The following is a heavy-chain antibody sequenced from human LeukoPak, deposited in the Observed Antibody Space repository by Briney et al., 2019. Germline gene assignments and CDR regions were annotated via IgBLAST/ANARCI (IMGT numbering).Heavy chain of an antibody. CDR2: ISSSGSTI. CDR3: AKDLRTIWFGELEIDY. V-gene: IGHV3-48*03. Sequence: PGGSLRLSCAASGFTFSSYEMNWVRQAPGKGLEWVSYISSSGSTIYYADSVKGRFTISRDNSKNTLYLQMNSLRAEDTAVYYCAKDLRTIWFGELEIDYWGQGTLVTVSS. CDR1: GFTFSSYE. J-gene: IGHJ4*02. D-gene: IGHD3-10*01.